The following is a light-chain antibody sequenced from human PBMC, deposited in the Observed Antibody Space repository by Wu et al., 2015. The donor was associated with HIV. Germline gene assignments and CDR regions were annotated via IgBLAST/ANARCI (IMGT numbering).Light chain of an antibody. V-gene: IGKV1-6*01. CDR1: QDIEGD. J-gene: IGKJ1*01. CDR3: LQDYTYPRT. Sequence: IQMTQSPSSLSASVGDRVTITCRASQDIEGDLGWYQQKPGKAPKLLIYATSILQTGAPSRFSGSRSGTYFSLIISSLQPEDFATYYCLQDYTYPRTFGQGTRVEV. CDR2: ATS.